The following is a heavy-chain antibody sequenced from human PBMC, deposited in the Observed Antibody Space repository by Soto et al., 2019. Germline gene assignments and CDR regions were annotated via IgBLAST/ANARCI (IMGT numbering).Heavy chain of an antibody. D-gene: IGHD1-26*01. CDR1: GDSISSSNW. J-gene: IGHJ4*02. CDR2: IYHSGST. V-gene: IGHV4-4*02. CDR3: ARHSGSYFRDY. Sequence: QVQLQESGPGLVKPSGTLSLTCAVSGDSISSSNWWSWVRQPPGKGLVWIGEIYHSGSTNYNPSLKXRITLSXXKSKNQLSLNLNSVTAADTAVYYCARHSGSYFRDYWGQGTLVTVSS.